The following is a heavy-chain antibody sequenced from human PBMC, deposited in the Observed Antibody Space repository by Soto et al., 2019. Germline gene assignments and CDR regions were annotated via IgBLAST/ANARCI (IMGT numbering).Heavy chain of an antibody. CDR1: GGSISSSNW. V-gene: IGHV4-4*02. CDR2: IYHSGST. J-gene: IGHJ4*02. D-gene: IGHD6-13*01. CDR3: ARDQSWYFGFLDY. Sequence: PSETLSLTCAVSGGSISSSNWWSWVRQPPGKGLEWIGEIYHSGSTNYNPSLKSRVTISVDKSKNQFSLKLSSVTAADTAVYYCARDQSWYFGFLDYWGQGTLVTVSS.